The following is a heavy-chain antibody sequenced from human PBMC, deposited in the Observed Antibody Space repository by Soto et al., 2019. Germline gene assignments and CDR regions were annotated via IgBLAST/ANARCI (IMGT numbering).Heavy chain of an antibody. Sequence: EVLLVESGGGLVQPGRSLRLSCAASGFTFDDYAMHWVRQAPGKGLEWVSGITWNSGDITYTGSVKGRFSISRDNAENSLYLHMNSLRPEDRAFYYCARSRGLAGRPLDLWGQGTLVTVSS. V-gene: IGHV3-9*01. J-gene: IGHJ5*02. D-gene: IGHD6-6*01. CDR1: GFTFDDYA. CDR2: ITWNSGDI. CDR3: ARSRGLAGRPLDL.